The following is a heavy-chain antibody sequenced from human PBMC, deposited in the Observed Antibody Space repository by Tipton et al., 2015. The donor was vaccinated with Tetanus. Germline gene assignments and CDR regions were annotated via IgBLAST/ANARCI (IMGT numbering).Heavy chain of an antibody. Sequence: LACAVYGGSFSGYYWSWIRQPPGKGLEWIGEINHSGSTNYNPSLKSRVTISVDTSKNQFSLKLSSVTAADTAVYYCARGPYSSSWTRPYYFDYWGQGTLVTVSS. CDR1: GGSFSGYY. D-gene: IGHD6-13*01. CDR3: ARGPYSSSWTRPYYFDY. V-gene: IGHV4-34*01. J-gene: IGHJ4*02. CDR2: INHSGST.